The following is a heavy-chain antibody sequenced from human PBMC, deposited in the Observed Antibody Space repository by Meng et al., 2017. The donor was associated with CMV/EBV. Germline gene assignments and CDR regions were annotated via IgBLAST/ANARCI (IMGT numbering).Heavy chain of an antibody. D-gene: IGHD5-12*01. CDR1: GFTFSSYA. CDR3: ARDKVLRLRGGDYYYRMDV. CDR2: ISGSGGST. V-gene: IGHV3-23*01. J-gene: IGHJ6*02. Sequence: GESLKISCVASGFTFSSYAMSWVRQAPGKGLEWVSAISGSGGSTYYADSVKGRFTISRDNSKSTLYLQMNSLRAEDTAVYYCARDKVLRLRGGDYYYRMDVWGQGTTVTVSS.